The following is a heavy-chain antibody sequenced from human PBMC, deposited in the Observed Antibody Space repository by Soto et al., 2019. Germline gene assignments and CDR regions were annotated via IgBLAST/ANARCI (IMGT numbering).Heavy chain of an antibody. CDR1: GGSISSGGYY. Sequence: SETLSLTCTVSGGSISSGGYYWSWIRQHPGKGLEWIGYIYYSGSTYYNPSLKSRVTISVNTSKNQFSLKLSSVTAADTAVYYCARAVMDGYNYEDDYWGQGTLVTVSA. CDR2: IYYSGST. CDR3: ARAVMDGYNYEDDY. J-gene: IGHJ4*02. D-gene: IGHD1-1*01. V-gene: IGHV4-31*03.